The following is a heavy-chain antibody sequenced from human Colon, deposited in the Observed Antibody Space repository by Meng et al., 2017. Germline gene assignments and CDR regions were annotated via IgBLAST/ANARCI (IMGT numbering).Heavy chain of an antibody. D-gene: IGHD3-16*02. CDR1: GGSISTYY. J-gene: IGHJ4*02. CDR2: NYYSGST. Sequence: QGRPQAPLPELVNPADTLSLPSAVSGGSISTYYWSLIRQPPGKGLEWIGNNYYSGSTNYNPSLASRVTISVDSSKNQFSLKLSSVTAADTAVYYCARHQNGGTYPLDYWGQGTLVTVSS. V-gene: IGHV4-59*08. CDR3: ARHQNGGTYPLDY.